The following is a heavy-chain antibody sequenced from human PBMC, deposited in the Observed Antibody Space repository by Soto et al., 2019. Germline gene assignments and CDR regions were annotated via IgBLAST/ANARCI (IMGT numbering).Heavy chain of an antibody. CDR2: FYYSGLT. CDR1: GGSLNTYY. D-gene: IGHD3-3*01. J-gene: IGHJ6*03. V-gene: IGHV4-59*08. CDR3: ARGNTHGYYYMDV. Sequence: QVQLQESGPGLVKPSETLSLTCAVSGGSLNTYYWTWIRQPPGKGLEWIGYFYYSGLTNYNPSLKSRVTISLNPSKNQFSLKLTSVPAADTAVYFCARGNTHGYYYMDVWGRGTTVTVSS.